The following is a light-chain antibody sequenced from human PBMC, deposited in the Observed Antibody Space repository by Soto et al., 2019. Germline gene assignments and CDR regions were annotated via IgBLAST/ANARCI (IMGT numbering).Light chain of an antibody. J-gene: IGLJ2*01. CDR1: SSDVGGYNY. V-gene: IGLV2-14*01. CDR3: SSYTSSSALVV. Sequence: QSALTQPASVSGSPGQSITISCTGTSSDVGGYNYVYWYQQHPGKAPKLMIYDVSNRTSGVSNRFSGSKSGNTASLTISGLQAEDEADYYCSSYTSSSALVVFGGGTQLTVL. CDR2: DVS.